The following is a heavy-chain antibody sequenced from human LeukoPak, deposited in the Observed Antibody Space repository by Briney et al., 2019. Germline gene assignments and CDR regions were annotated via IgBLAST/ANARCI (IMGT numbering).Heavy chain of an antibody. Sequence: GGSLRLSCAASGFTFDDYAMHWVRQAPGKGLEWVSGISWNSGSIGYADSVKGRFTISRDNAKNTLYLQMNSLRAEDTAVYSCAREITTNGGRYFDYWGQGTLVTVSS. CDR2: ISWNSGSI. D-gene: IGHD7-27*01. CDR3: AREITTNGGRYFDY. J-gene: IGHJ4*02. CDR1: GFTFDDYA. V-gene: IGHV3-9*01.